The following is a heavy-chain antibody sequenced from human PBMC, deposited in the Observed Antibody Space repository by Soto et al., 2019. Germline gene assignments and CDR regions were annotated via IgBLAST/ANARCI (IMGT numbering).Heavy chain of an antibody. CDR3: ATMGSSGWPRTYYFDY. CDR1: GYTFTSYA. V-gene: IGHV1-3*01. D-gene: IGHD6-19*01. Sequence: ASVKGSCKASGYTFTSYAMHWVRQAPGQRLEWMGWINAGNGNTKYSQKFQGRVTITRDTSASTAYMELSSLRSEDTAVYYRATMGSSGWPRTYYFDYWGQGTLVTVSS. J-gene: IGHJ4*02. CDR2: INAGNGNT.